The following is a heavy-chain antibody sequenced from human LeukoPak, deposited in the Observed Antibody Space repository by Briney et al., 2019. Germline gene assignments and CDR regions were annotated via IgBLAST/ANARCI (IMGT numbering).Heavy chain of an antibody. CDR1: GFTFVYYG. J-gene: IGHJ4*02. CDR2: INYNGAIT. D-gene: IGHD3-3*02. V-gene: IGHV3-20*04. CDR3: ARDRLGPSFSVSHFDL. Sequence: GGSMRLACATYGFTFVYYGLSWDRRAPGKWLEWLCAINYNGAITDYADSVKCRFTISRDNAKSSLYLRMDSLRAEDTALYYCARDRLGPSFSVSHFDLWGQGTLVTVSS.